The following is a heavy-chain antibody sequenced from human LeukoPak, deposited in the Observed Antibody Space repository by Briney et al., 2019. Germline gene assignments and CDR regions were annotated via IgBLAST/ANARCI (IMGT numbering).Heavy chain of an antibody. V-gene: IGHV4-4*07. CDR2: IYTSGST. D-gene: IGHD2-2*01. Sequence: SETLSLTCTVSGGSISSYYWSWIRQPAGKGLEWIGRIYTSGSTNYNPSLKSRVTMSVDTSKNQFSLKLSSVTAADTAVYYCARDARYCSSTSCHMGGLYYCYMDVWGKGTTVTVSS. J-gene: IGHJ6*03. CDR3: ARDARYCSSTSCHMGGLYYCYMDV. CDR1: GGSISSYY.